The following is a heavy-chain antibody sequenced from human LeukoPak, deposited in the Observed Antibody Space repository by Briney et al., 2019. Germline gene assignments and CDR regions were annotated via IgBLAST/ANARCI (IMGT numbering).Heavy chain of an antibody. D-gene: IGHD3-22*01. Sequence: PSETLSLTCTVSGGSISSYYWSWIRQPPGNGLEWIGYIYYGGSTNYNPSLKSRVTISVDTSKNQFSLKLSSVTAADTAVYYCARMIAVGIFDYWGQGTLVTVSS. CDR1: GGSISSYY. V-gene: IGHV4-59*08. CDR2: IYYGGST. CDR3: ARMIAVGIFDY. J-gene: IGHJ4*02.